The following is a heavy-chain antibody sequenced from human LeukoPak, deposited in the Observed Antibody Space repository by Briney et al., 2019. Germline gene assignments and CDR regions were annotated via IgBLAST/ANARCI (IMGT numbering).Heavy chain of an antibody. J-gene: IGHJ6*03. CDR3: ARFAAGGSYYYYMDV. CDR1: KFTFSSYS. Sequence: GGSLRLSCAASKFTFSSYSMNWVRQAPGKGLQWVSYISSSSSTIYYADSVKGRFTISRDNAKNSLYLQMNSLRADDTAVYYCARFAAGGSYYYYMDVWGKGTTVTVSS. D-gene: IGHD6-25*01. V-gene: IGHV3-48*04. CDR2: ISSSSSTI.